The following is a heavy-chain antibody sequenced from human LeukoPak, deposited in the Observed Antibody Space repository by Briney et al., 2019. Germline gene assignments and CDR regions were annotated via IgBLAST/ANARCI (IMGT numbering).Heavy chain of an antibody. D-gene: IGHD4-23*01. CDR2: ISSSSSTI. CDR1: GFTFSSYS. J-gene: IGHJ4*02. V-gene: IGHV3-48*04. CDR3: AREGVLRWSPFDY. Sequence: GGSLRLSCAASGFTFSSYSMNWVRQAPGKGLEWVSYISSSSSTIYYADSVKGRFTISRDNAKNSLYLQMNSLRAEDTAVYYCAREGVLRWSPFDYWGQGTLVTVSS.